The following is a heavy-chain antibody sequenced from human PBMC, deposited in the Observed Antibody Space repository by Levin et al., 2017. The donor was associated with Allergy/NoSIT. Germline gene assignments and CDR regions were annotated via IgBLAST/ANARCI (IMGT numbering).Heavy chain of an antibody. V-gene: IGHV4-34*01. Sequence: PSETLSLTCAVYRASFSAYYWSWIRQSPGKGLEWIGEISHSGSTDYNPSLKSRVTLSLDTSKNQFSLKVRSVSAADTAVYYCAGEPSGEEHGYQALNTFDVWGQGTKVTVSS. CDR3: AGEPSGEEHGYQALNTFDV. CDR2: ISHSGST. J-gene: IGHJ3*01. D-gene: IGHD6-13*01. CDR1: RASFSAYY.